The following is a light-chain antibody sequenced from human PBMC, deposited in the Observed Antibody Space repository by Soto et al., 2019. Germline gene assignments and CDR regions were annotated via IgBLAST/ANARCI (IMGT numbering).Light chain of an antibody. J-gene: IGLJ3*02. Sequence: QSVLTQPPSVSGAPGQRVTISCTWSSSNIGAGYDVHWYQQLPGTAPKLLIYGNSNRPSGVPDRFSGYKSGTSASLAITGIQAEDEADYYSQSYASSLSGWVFGGGTELTDL. CDR2: GNS. V-gene: IGLV1-40*01. CDR1: SSNIGAGYD. CDR3: QSYASSLSGWV.